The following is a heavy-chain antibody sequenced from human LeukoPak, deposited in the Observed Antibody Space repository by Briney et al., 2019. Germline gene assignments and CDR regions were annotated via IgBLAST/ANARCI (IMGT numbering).Heavy chain of an antibody. CDR3: AKRFVNSRASDY. V-gene: IGHV3-23*01. D-gene: IGHD2/OR15-2a*01. CDR1: GFTFSSYA. J-gene: IGHJ4*02. CDR2: ISGSGGST. Sequence: GGSLRLSCAASGFTFSSYAMSWVRQAPGKGLEWVSPISGSGGSTYYADSVKGRFTISRDNSKNTLYLQMNSLRAEDTAVYYCAKRFVNSRASDYWGQGTLVTVSS.